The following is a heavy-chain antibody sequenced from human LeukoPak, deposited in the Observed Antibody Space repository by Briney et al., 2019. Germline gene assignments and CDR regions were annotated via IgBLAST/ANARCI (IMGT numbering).Heavy chain of an antibody. V-gene: IGHV3-21*01. CDR3: ARDGEGSGSYYWPMIDY. CDR2: ISGSSRHI. J-gene: IGHJ4*02. CDR1: GFTFSTYN. Sequence: PGGSLRLSCAASGFTFSTYNMNWVRQAPDKGLEWVSSISGSSRHIYYADSLKGRFTISRDNAKNSLYLQMNSLRAEDTAVYYCARDGEGSGSYYWPMIDYWGQGTLVTVSS. D-gene: IGHD3-10*01.